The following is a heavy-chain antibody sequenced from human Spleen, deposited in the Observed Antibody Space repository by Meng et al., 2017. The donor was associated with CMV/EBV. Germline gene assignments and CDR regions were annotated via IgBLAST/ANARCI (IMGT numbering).Heavy chain of an antibody. J-gene: IGHJ4*02. V-gene: IGHV3-74*03. CDR1: GFTFSSYW. Sequence: VQLVESGGGVVQPGWYLRLSCADSGFTFSSYWMHWVRQVPGEGLVWVSRINTDGSFTSYADSVKGRFTISRDNAKNTLYLQMNSLRVDDSAVYYCGRDLTGERDHWGQGTLVTVSS. D-gene: IGHD7-27*01. CDR2: INTDGSFT. CDR3: GRDLTGERDH.